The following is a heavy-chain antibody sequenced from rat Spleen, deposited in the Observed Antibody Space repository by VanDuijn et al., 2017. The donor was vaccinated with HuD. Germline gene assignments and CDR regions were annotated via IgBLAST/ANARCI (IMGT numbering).Heavy chain of an antibody. CDR3: TTYSRYSGYYVMNV. J-gene: IGHJ4*01. CDR2: ITNTGDST. D-gene: IGHD1-8*01. CDR1: GFTFNNYW. Sequence: EVQLVESGGGLVQPGRSLKLSCVASGFTFNNYWMTWIRQAPGKGLEWVASITNTGDSTYSPDSVKGRFTISRDNAKSSLYLQMDSLRSEDTATYYCTTYSRYSGYYVMNVWGQGTSVTVSS. V-gene: IGHV5-31*01.